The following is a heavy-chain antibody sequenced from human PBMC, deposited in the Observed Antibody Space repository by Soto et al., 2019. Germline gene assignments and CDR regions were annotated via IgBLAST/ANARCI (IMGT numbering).Heavy chain of an antibody. Sequence: QVHLVQSGAEVKKPGASVKDSCKGSGYAFTTYGITWVRQAPGQGLEWMGWISAHNGNTNYAQKLQGRVTVTRDTSTSTAYMELRSLRSDDTAMYYCARGRYGDYWGQGALVTVSS. D-gene: IGHD1-1*01. V-gene: IGHV1-18*01. J-gene: IGHJ4*02. CDR3: ARGRYGDY. CDR1: GYAFTTYG. CDR2: ISAHNGNT.